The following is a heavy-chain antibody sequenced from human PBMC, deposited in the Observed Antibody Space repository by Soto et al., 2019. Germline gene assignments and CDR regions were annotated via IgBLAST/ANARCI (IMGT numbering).Heavy chain of an antibody. CDR3: AKVRADYYDSSGPIDY. J-gene: IGHJ4*02. D-gene: IGHD3-22*01. CDR1: GVTFRSYV. V-gene: IGHV3-23*01. CDR2: ISGSGGST. Sequence: GGSLRLSCAASGVTFRSYVMSWVRQAPGKGLEWVSAISGSGGSTYYGDSVKGRFTISRDNSKNTLYLQMNSLRAEDTAVYYCAKVRADYYDSSGPIDYWGQGTLVTVSS.